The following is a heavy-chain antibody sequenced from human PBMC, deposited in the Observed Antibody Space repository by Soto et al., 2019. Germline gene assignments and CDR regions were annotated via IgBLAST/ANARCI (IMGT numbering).Heavy chain of an antibody. D-gene: IGHD2-15*01. CDR2: ISYDGSDK. CDR3: AIGVVVATTYFRH. Sequence: QVQLVESGGGVVQPGRSLRLSCAASGFTFSSYGMHWVRQAPGKGLEWVAVISYDGSDKYYADSVKGRFTISRDNSNNTLYRQMDSMRAEDTAVYYCAIGVVVATTYFRHWGQGTLVTVSS. J-gene: IGHJ1*01. CDR1: GFTFSSYG. V-gene: IGHV3-30*03.